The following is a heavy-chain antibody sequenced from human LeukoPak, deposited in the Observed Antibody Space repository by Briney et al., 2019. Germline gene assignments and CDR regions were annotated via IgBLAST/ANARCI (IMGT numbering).Heavy chain of an antibody. Sequence: ASVKVSCKASGYTFTSYDINWVRQATGQGLEWMGWMNPNSGNTGYAQKFQGRVTITRNTSMSTAYMELSSLRSEDTAVYYCARAYGSGRNWFDPWGQGTLVTVSS. CDR1: GYTFTSYD. V-gene: IGHV1-8*03. CDR3: ARAYGSGRNWFDP. CDR2: MNPNSGNT. J-gene: IGHJ5*02. D-gene: IGHD3-10*01.